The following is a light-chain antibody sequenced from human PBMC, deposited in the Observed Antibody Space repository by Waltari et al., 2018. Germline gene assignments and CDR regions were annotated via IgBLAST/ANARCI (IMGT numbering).Light chain of an antibody. CDR1: PLPKQY. CDR3: QSADSSGTYHVV. Sequence: SYELTQPPSMSVSPGQTASITRPGEPLPKQYDYRYQQKPGQAPVLVIYKDSERPSGIPERFSGSSSGTTVTLTISGVQAEDEADYYCQSADSSGTYHVVFGGGTKLTVL. CDR2: KDS. V-gene: IGLV3-25*03. J-gene: IGLJ2*01.